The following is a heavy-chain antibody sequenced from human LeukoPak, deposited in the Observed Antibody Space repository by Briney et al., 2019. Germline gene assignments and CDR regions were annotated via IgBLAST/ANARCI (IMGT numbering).Heavy chain of an antibody. Sequence: SETLSLTCAVYDGSFSGYYWSWIRQPPGKGPEWIGEINHSGSINYNPSLKSRVTISVDTSKNQFSLNLRSVTAADTAVYYCARGSRDGYNHFDYWGQGTLVTVSS. CDR2: INHSGSI. J-gene: IGHJ4*02. V-gene: IGHV4-34*01. D-gene: IGHD5-24*01. CDR1: DGSFSGYY. CDR3: ARGSRDGYNHFDY.